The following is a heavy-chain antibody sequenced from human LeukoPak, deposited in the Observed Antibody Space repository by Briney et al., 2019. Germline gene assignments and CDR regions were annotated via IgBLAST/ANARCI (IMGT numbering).Heavy chain of an antibody. Sequence: PSETLSLTCAVYGGSFSGYYWSWIRQPPGKGLEWIGEINHSGSTNYNPSLKSRVTISVDTSKNQFSLKLSSVTAADTAVYYCARVDITMFSGGAFDIWGQGTMVTVSS. CDR2: INHSGST. CDR3: ARVDITMFSGGAFDI. D-gene: IGHD3-10*02. CDR1: GGSFSGYY. J-gene: IGHJ3*02. V-gene: IGHV4-34*01.